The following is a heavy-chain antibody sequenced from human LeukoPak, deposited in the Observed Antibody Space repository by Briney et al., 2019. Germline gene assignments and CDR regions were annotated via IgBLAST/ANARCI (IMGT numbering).Heavy chain of an antibody. CDR1: GGSISSYY. CDR3: ARDAVTMVRGDRDY. Sequence: PSETLSLTCTVSGGSISSYYWSWIRQPPGKGLQWIGYINYSGNTNYNPSLTGRVTVSVDTSKNQFSLKLSSVTAADTAVYYCARDAVTMVRGDRDYWGQGTLVTVSS. D-gene: IGHD3-10*01. V-gene: IGHV4-59*12. CDR2: INYSGNT. J-gene: IGHJ4*02.